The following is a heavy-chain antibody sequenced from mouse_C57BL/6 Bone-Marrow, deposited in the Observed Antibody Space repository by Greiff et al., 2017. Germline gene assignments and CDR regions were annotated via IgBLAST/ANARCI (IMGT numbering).Heavy chain of an antibody. V-gene: IGHV5-9-1*02. J-gene: IGHJ4*01. Sequence: EVKLMESGEGLVKPGGSLKLSCAASGFTFSSYAMSWVRQTPEKRLEWVAYISIGGDYIYYADTVKGRCTISRDNARNTLYLQMTSLKSEDTAMYYSVTTVVYYAMDYWGQGTSVTVSS. CDR3: VTTVVYYAMDY. D-gene: IGHD1-1*01. CDR1: GFTFSSYA. CDR2: ISIGGDYI.